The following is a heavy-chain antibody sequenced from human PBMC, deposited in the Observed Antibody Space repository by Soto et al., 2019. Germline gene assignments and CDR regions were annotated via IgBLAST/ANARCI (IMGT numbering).Heavy chain of an antibody. CDR1: GGSISSYY. CDR2: IYYSGST. D-gene: IGHD2-8*01. Sequence: SETLSLTCTVSGGSISSYYWSWIRQPPGKGLEWIGYIYYSGSTNYNPSLKSRVTISVDTSKNQFSLKLSSVTAADTAVYYCARAYLLYYFDPWGQGTLVTVSS. J-gene: IGHJ5*02. V-gene: IGHV4-59*01. CDR3: ARAYLLYYFDP.